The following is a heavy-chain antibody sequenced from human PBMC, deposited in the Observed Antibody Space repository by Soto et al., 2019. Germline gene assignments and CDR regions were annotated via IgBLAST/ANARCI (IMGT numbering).Heavy chain of an antibody. V-gene: IGHV4-34*01. D-gene: IGHD2-2*01. CDR1: GGSFSGYY. J-gene: IGHJ6*02. CDR3: ARGKKYCSSTSCYGGGYYYYGMDV. Sequence: SETLSLTCAVYGGSFSGYYRSWIRQPPGKGLEWIGEINHSGSTNYNPSLKSRVTISVDTSKNQFSLKLSSVTAADTAVYYCARGKKYCSSTSCYGGGYYYYGMDVWGQGTTVTVSS. CDR2: INHSGST.